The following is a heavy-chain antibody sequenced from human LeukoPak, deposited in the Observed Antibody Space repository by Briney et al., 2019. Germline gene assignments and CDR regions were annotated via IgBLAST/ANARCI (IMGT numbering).Heavy chain of an antibody. J-gene: IGHJ3*02. CDR3: ARGGDYGDYNAFDI. V-gene: IGHV1-69*05. D-gene: IGHD4-17*01. Sequence: ASVKVSCKASGGTFSSYAISWVRQAPGQGLEWMGGIIPIFGTANYAQKFQGRVTIITDESTSTAYMELSSLRSEDTAVYYCARGGDYGDYNAFDIWGQGTMVTVSS. CDR2: IIPIFGTA. CDR1: GGTFSSYA.